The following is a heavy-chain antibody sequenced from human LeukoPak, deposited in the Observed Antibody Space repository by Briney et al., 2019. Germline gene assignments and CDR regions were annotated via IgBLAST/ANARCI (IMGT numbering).Heavy chain of an antibody. D-gene: IGHD3-10*01. CDR2: ISYDGSNK. CDR3: AKEALWFGELLVNWFDP. J-gene: IGHJ5*02. CDR1: GFTFSSYG. V-gene: IGHV3-30*18. Sequence: GGSLRLSCAASGFTFSSYGMHWVRQAPGKGLEWVAVISYDGSNKYYADSVKGRFTISRDNSKNSLYLQMNSLRAEDTAVYYCAKEALWFGELLVNWFDPWGQGTLVTVSS.